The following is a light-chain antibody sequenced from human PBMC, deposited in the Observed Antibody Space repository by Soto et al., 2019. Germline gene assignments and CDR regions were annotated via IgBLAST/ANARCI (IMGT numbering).Light chain of an antibody. J-gene: IGLJ2*01. CDR2: EGS. CDR1: SSDVGNYNL. CDR3: CSFARRSTLI. Sequence: QPVLTQPASVSGSPGQSITISCTGTSSDVGNYNLVSWYQQYPGKAPKLMIYEGSKRPSGVSNRFSGSKSGNTASLTISGLQAEDEADYYCCSFARRSTLIFGGGTKVTVL. V-gene: IGLV2-23*01.